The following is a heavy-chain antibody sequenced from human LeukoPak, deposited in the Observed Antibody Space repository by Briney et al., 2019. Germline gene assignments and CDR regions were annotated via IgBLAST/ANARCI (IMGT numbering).Heavy chain of an antibody. Sequence: PGGSLRLSCAASGFTFSSYSMNWVRQAPGKGLEWVSSISSSSSYIYYAGSVKGRFTISRDNAKNSLYLQMNSLRAEDTAVYYCARSSSGFFGYWGQGTLVTVSS. D-gene: IGHD6-6*01. J-gene: IGHJ4*02. CDR1: GFTFSSYS. CDR2: ISSSSSYI. V-gene: IGHV3-21*01. CDR3: ARSSSGFFGY.